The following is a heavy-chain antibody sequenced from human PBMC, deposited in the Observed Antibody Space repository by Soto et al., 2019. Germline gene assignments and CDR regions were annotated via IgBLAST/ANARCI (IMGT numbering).Heavy chain of an antibody. V-gene: IGHV5-51*01. J-gene: IGHJ3*02. CDR3: ARPLLRYFDWLLIDAFDI. D-gene: IGHD3-9*01. CDR2: IYPGDSDT. CDR1: GYSFASYW. Sequence: PGESLKISCKGSGYSFASYWIGWVRQMPGKGLEWMGIIYPGDSDTRYSPSFQGQVTISADKSISTAYLQWSGLKASDTAMYYCARPLLRYFDWLLIDAFDIWGQGTMVTVSS.